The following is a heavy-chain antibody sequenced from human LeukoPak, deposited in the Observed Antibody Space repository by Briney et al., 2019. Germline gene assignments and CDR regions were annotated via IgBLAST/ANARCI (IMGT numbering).Heavy chain of an antibody. CDR3: ARDPGYSSGWYLDY. V-gene: IGHV1-69*05. J-gene: IGHJ4*02. CDR2: IIPIFGTA. Sequence: SVKVSCKASGGTFSSYAISWVRQAPGQGLEWMGRIIPIFGTANYAQKFQGRVTITTDESTSTAYMELSSLRSEDTAVYYCARDPGYSSGWYLDYWGQGTLVTVS. CDR1: GGTFSSYA. D-gene: IGHD6-19*01.